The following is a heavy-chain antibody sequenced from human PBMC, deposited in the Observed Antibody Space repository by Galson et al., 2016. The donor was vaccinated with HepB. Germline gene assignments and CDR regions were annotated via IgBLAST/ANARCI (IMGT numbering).Heavy chain of an antibody. J-gene: IGHJ4*02. CDR3: ARDPGGSYFGY. CDR1: GFTFSDAW. Sequence: SLRLSCAASGFTFSDAWMSWVRQAPGKGLEWIGRIISETDGGTTDYAAPVKGRFTISRDGSKNTLYLQMNSLKAEDTAVYYCARDPGGSYFGYWGQGTLVTVSS. CDR2: IISETDGGTT. D-gene: IGHD1-26*01. V-gene: IGHV3-15*01.